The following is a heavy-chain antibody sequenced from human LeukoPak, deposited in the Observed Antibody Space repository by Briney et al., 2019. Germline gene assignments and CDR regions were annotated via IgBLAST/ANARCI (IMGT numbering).Heavy chain of an antibody. D-gene: IGHD2-21*02. J-gene: IGHJ3*02. Sequence: SETLSLTCAVSGGSISSSNWWSWVRQPPGKGLEWIGEIYHSGSTNYNPSLKSRVTISVDKSKNQFSLKLSSVTAADTAVYYCAKDWGGDNDAFDIWGQGTMVTVSS. CDR1: GGSISSSNW. CDR2: IYHSGST. V-gene: IGHV4-4*02. CDR3: AKDWGGDNDAFDI.